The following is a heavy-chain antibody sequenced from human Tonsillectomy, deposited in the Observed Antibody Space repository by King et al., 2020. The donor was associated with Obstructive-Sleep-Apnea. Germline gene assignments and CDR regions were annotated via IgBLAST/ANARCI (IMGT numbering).Heavy chain of an antibody. Sequence: QLVQAGAEVKKSGESLKISCKGSGYSFTNYCIGWGRQMPGKGRELMGIIYPGDSDTRYSPSFQGQVTISSDKSLSTAYLQWSSLKASDTAMYYCERRGLLSAFDIWGQGTMVTVSS. CDR3: ERRGLLSAFDI. D-gene: IGHD4/OR15-4a*01. CDR2: IYPGDSDT. V-gene: IGHV5-51*01. J-gene: IGHJ3*02. CDR1: GYSFTNYC.